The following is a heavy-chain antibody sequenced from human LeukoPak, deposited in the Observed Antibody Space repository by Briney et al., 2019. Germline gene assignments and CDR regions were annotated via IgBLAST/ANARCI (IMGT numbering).Heavy chain of an antibody. Sequence: SETLSLTCTVSDGSISSHYWSWIRQPAGKGLEWIGRIYISGSTDYNPSLKSRVTMSVDKSKNQFSLKLTSVTAADTAVYFCARVLHGVDTLDIWGQGTMVTVSS. CDR2: IYISGST. V-gene: IGHV4-4*07. CDR1: DGSISSHY. J-gene: IGHJ3*02. CDR3: ARVLHGVDTLDI. D-gene: IGHD3-10*01.